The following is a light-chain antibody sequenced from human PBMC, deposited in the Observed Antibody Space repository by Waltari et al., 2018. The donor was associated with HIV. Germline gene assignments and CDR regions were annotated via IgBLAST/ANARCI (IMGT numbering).Light chain of an antibody. V-gene: IGKV4-1*01. CDR2: WAS. CDR3: QQYYSSPPYT. Sequence: DIVLTQCPDTLAVSLGERATFNCTASQSVLFGSNNKNYLAWYKQKPGQPPKLPIYWASTRESGVTDRFSGSGSGTDFTLTINNLQAEDVAVYYCQQYYSSPPYTFGQGTKLDIK. CDR1: QSVLFGSNNKNY. J-gene: IGKJ2*01.